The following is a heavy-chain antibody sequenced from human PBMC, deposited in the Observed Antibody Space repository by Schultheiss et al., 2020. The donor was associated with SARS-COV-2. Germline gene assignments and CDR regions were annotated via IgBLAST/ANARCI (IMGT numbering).Heavy chain of an antibody. CDR1: GFTVSSNY. Sequence: GESLKISCAAAGFTVSSNYMSWVRQAPGKGLEWVSIVYAAGSTYYADSVKGRFTLSRDNSKNTLYLQMNSLRAEDTAVYYCAKVPIRGYDFWSGYEDWFDPWGQGTLVTVSS. J-gene: IGHJ5*02. V-gene: IGHV3-53*01. CDR3: AKVPIRGYDFWSGYEDWFDP. CDR2: VYAAGST. D-gene: IGHD3-3*01.